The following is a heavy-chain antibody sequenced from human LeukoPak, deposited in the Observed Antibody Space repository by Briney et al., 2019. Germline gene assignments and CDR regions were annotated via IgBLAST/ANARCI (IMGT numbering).Heavy chain of an antibody. J-gene: IGHJ6*03. CDR3: ITTVAGTHYYLSVKYV. Sequence: PGGSLRLSCAASGFTFSNAWMSWVRQAPGKGLEWVGRIKSKTDGGTTDYAAPVKGRFTISRDDSKNTLYLQMNSLKTEDTAVYYYITTVAGTHYYLSVKYVWGKGIPVTGSS. CDR1: GFTFSNAW. D-gene: IGHD2/OR15-2a*01. V-gene: IGHV3-15*01. CDR2: IKSKTDGGTT.